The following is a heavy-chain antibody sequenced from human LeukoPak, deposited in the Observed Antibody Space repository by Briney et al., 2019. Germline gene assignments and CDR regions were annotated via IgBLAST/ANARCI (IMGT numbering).Heavy chain of an antibody. J-gene: IGHJ6*03. Sequence: GGSLRLSCAASGFTFSSYGMSWVRQAPGKGLEWVSGISGSGGSTYYADSEKGRFTISRDNSKNTLYLQMNSLRAEDTAVYYCARDRRLYYMDVWGKGTMVSVSS. D-gene: IGHD5-24*01. V-gene: IGHV3-23*01. CDR2: ISGSGGST. CDR3: ARDRRLYYMDV. CDR1: GFTFSSYG.